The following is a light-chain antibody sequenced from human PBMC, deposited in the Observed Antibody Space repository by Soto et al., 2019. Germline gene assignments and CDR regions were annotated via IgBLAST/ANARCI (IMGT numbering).Light chain of an antibody. CDR1: QSVSSYS. CDR3: QQYDRSPRT. V-gene: IGKV3-20*01. J-gene: IGKJ1*01. CDR2: GTS. Sequence: ENVLTQSPGTLSLSPGERATLSCRASQSVSSYSLAWYQQKPGQAPRLVMYGTSNRATGIPDRFSGSGSGTDFTLTISRLEPEDFAVYYCQQYDRSPRTFGQGTKVDIK.